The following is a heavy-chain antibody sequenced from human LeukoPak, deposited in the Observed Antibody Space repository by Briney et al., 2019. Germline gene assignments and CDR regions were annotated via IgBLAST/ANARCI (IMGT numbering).Heavy chain of an antibody. J-gene: IGHJ6*02. CDR1: GGSFSGYY. D-gene: IGHD5-18*01. Sequence: PSETLSLTCAVYGGSFSGYYWSWIRQPPGKGLEWIGEINHSGSTNYNPSLKSRVTISVDTSKNQFSLKLSSVTAADTAVYYCARRRGYSYGYGCYYYYGMDVWGQGTTVTVSS. CDR3: ARRRGYSYGYGCYYYYGMDV. V-gene: IGHV4-34*01. CDR2: INHSGST.